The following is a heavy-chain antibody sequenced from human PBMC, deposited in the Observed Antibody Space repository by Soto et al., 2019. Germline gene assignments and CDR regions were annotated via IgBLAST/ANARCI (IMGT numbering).Heavy chain of an antibody. CDR1: AFSFSHYA. CDR2: ISYDGNII. CDR3: ARAEYCSGGRCYSPYYYYYGMDV. V-gene: IGHV3-30-3*01. J-gene: IGHJ6*02. D-gene: IGHD2-15*01. Sequence: GGSLRLSCGASAFSFSHYAMHWVRQAPGKGLECVAVISYDGNIIRYADSVKGRFTISRDNSENTLYLQMNSLSPEDTAVYYCARAEYCSGGRCYSPYYYYYGMDVWGQGTTVTVSS.